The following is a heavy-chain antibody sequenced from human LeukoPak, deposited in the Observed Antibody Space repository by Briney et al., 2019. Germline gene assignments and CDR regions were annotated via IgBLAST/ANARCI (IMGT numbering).Heavy chain of an antibody. J-gene: IGHJ5*02. D-gene: IGHD2-15*01. CDR2: IKQDGSEK. CDR1: GFTFSSYW. Sequence: SGGSLRLSCAASGFTFSSYWMSWVRQAPGKGLEWVANIKQDGSEKYYVDSVKGRFTISRDNAKNSLYLQMNSLRAEDTAVYYCARDLPTYYCSGGSCSPSHWFDPWGQGTLVTVSS. V-gene: IGHV3-7*05. CDR3: ARDLPTYYCSGGSCSPSHWFDP.